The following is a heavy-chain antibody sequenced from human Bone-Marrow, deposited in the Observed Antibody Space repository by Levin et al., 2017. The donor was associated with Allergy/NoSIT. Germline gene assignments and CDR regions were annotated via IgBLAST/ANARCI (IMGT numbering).Heavy chain of an antibody. CDR3: AKDLFSTGWYGGGYFQH. Sequence: PGESLKISCAASGFAFSSDAMHWVRQAPGKGLDWVASISYEGVNKKYADSVRGRFTISRDNSKNTLYLQMNSLRTDDTAVYFCAKDLFSTGWYGGGYFQHWGQGTLVTVSS. V-gene: IGHV3-30*18. CDR2: ISYEGVNK. J-gene: IGHJ1*01. D-gene: IGHD6-19*01. CDR1: GFAFSSDA.